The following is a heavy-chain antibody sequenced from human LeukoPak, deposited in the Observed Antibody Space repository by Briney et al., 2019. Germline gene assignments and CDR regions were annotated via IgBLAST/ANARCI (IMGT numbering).Heavy chain of an antibody. CDR2: ISYDGSNK. CDR3: ANARPAIAARVGYYYYGMDV. J-gene: IGHJ6*02. V-gene: IGHV3-30*18. D-gene: IGHD6-6*01. Sequence: GGSLRLSCAASAFTFSSYGMHWVRQAPGKGLEWVAVISYDGSNKYFGDSVKGRFTISRDNSKNTLYLQMSSLRAEDTAVYYCANARPAIAARVGYYYYGMDVWGQGTTVTVSS. CDR1: AFTFSSYG.